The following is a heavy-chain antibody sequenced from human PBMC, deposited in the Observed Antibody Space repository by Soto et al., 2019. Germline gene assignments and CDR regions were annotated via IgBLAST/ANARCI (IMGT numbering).Heavy chain of an antibody. V-gene: IGHV3-11*01. Sequence: QVQLVESGGGLVKTSGSLRIACAASGFTFSDYYMSWVGQAPGKGLEWVSYISSSGNTIYYADSVKGRFTISRDNAKNSVYLQMISLRAEDTALYFCAKMSSENYYDPVFSWGQGTLVTVSS. CDR2: ISSSGNTI. J-gene: IGHJ4*02. D-gene: IGHD3-22*01. CDR3: AKMSSENYYDPVFS. CDR1: GFTFSDYY.